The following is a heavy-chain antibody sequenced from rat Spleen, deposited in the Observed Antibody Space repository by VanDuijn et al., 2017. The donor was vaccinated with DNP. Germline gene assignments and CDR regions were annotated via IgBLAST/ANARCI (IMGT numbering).Heavy chain of an antibody. V-gene: IGHV5-58*01. D-gene: IGHD1-1*01. J-gene: IGHJ2*01. CDR1: GFTFTSYW. CDR3: AKEDYSVTFGN. Sequence: EVQLVETGGGLVQPGRSLKLSCLGSGFTFTSYWMYWIRQAPGKGLEWIASINNDGGRTYYLDSVKGRFTISRANAENTVYLQMNSLRSEDTATYYCAKEDYSVTFGNWGQGVLVTVSS. CDR2: INNDGGRT.